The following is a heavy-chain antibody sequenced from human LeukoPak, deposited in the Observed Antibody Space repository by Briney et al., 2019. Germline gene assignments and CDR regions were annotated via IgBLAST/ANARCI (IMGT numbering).Heavy chain of an antibody. D-gene: IGHD3-10*01. CDR3: AKESTPLNYYGSGSYSGRSGY. Sequence: GGSLRLSCVASGFIFDNYAMNWVRQAPGKGLEWVSGISGSGDKTYYKDSVKGRFTISRDNSKNTLYLQMNSLRAEDTAVYYCAKESTPLNYYGSGSYSGRSGYWGQGTLVTVSS. V-gene: IGHV3-23*01. J-gene: IGHJ4*02. CDR2: ISGSGDKT. CDR1: GFIFDNYA.